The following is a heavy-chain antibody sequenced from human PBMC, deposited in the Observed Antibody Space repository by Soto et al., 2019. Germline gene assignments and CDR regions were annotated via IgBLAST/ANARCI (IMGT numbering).Heavy chain of an antibody. CDR2: ISYDGSNK. V-gene: IGHV3-30-3*01. J-gene: IGHJ6*02. Sequence: QVQLVESGGGGVQPGRSLRLSCAASGFTFSSYTMHWVRQAPGKGLEWVAVISYDGSNKYYADSVKGRFTISSDNFKKMRYLQVNSLRAEDTAVYYCAREYIGVLYYYGMDVWGQGTTVTVSS. D-gene: IGHD2-8*01. CDR1: GFTFSSYT. CDR3: AREYIGVLYYYGMDV.